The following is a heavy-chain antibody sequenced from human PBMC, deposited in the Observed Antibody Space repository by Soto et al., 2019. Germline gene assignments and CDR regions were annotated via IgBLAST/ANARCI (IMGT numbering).Heavy chain of an antibody. D-gene: IGHD3-3*01. Sequence: SETLSLTCTVSGGPISNYFWSWIRQPPGKGLEWVGFSYYNGSTQYNPSLKSRVTMSVDTSKNQFSLKLNSVTAADTAVYYCARETSWSGYFVYWGQGALVTVSS. CDR2: SYYNGST. J-gene: IGHJ4*02. CDR3: ARETSWSGYFVY. CDR1: GGPISNYF. V-gene: IGHV4-59*01.